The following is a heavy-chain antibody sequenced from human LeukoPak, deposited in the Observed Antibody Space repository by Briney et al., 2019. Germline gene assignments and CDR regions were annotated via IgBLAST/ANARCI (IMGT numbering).Heavy chain of an antibody. Sequence: PGGSLRLSCAASGFTFSSYAMHWVRQAPGKGLEWVAVISYDGSNKYYADSVKGRFTISRDNSKNTLYLQMNSLRAEDTAVYYCARDNLWAVIDAFDIWGQGTMVTVSS. CDR3: ARDNLWAVIDAFDI. V-gene: IGHV3-30-3*01. CDR2: ISYDGSNK. J-gene: IGHJ3*02. CDR1: GFTFSSYA. D-gene: IGHD2-21*01.